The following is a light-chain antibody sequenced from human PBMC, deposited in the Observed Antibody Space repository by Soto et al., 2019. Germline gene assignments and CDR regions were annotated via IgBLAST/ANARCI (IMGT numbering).Light chain of an antibody. Sequence: DIQMTQSPSTLSASVGDRVTITCRASQNINSWLAWYQQKPGKAPKLLIYDVSILQSGVPSRFSCSGSETEFTLTISSLQPDDFATYYCQQYSSQSRTFGPGTKVEIK. CDR1: QNINSW. CDR3: QQYSSQSRT. J-gene: IGKJ1*01. CDR2: DVS. V-gene: IGKV1-5*01.